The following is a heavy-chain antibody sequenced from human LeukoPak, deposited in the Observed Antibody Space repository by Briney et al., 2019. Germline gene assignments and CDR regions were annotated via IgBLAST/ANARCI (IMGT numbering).Heavy chain of an antibody. CDR2: INTNTGNP. D-gene: IGHD6-13*01. Sequence: ASVKVSCKASGYTFTSYAMNWVRQAPGQGLEWMGWINTNTGNPTYAQGFTGRFVFSLDTSVSTAYLQISSLKAEDTAVYYCARDTTFDSSSRGFHDYWGQGTLVTVSS. CDR3: ARDTTFDSSSRGFHDY. J-gene: IGHJ4*02. V-gene: IGHV7-4-1*02. CDR1: GYTFTSYA.